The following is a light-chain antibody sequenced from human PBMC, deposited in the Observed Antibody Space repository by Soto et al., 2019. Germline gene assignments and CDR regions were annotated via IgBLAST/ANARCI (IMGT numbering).Light chain of an antibody. Sequence: EIVMTQSPATLSVSPGERATLSCRASQSVSSNLAWYQQRPGQTPRLLIYDASSRATGVPARFSGSGAGAEFTLTISSLQSEDFAVYYCQQRSNWLTFGPGTKVDIK. J-gene: IGKJ3*01. CDR2: DAS. CDR1: QSVSSN. V-gene: IGKV3-15*01. CDR3: QQRSNWLT.